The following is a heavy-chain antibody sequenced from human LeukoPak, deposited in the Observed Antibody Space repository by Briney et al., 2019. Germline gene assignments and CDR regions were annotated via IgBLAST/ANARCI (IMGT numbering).Heavy chain of an antibody. CDR1: GGSISRYY. J-gene: IGHJ4*02. CDR2: ISYTGST. Sequence: SETLSLTCTVSGGSISRYYWSWIRQPPGKGLEWIGYISYTGSTTYNPSLKSRVTISGDTSENQFSLRLSSVTAADTAVYYCARASYSYDISGWVPFDYWGQGTLVTVSS. V-gene: IGHV4-59*08. D-gene: IGHD3-22*01. CDR3: ARASYSYDISGWVPFDY.